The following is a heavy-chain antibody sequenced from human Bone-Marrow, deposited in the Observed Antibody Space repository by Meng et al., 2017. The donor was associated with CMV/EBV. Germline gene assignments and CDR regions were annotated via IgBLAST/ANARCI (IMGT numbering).Heavy chain of an antibody. CDR2: IYYSGST. Sequence: GSLRLSCAVYGGSFSGYYWSWIRQPPGKGLEWIGYIYYSGSTNYNPSLKSRVTISVDTSKNQFSLKLSSVTAADTAVYYCARGNVDTVATMGTTYYFDYWGQGTLVTVSS. J-gene: IGHJ4*02. D-gene: IGHD5-12*01. CDR3: ARGNVDTVATMGTTYYFDY. V-gene: IGHV4-59*01. CDR1: GGSFSGYY.